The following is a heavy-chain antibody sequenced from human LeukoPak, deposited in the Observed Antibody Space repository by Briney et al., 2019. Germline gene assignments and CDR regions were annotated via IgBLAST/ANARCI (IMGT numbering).Heavy chain of an antibody. CDR3: ARDPIGDAESFDY. V-gene: IGHV1-46*01. J-gene: IGHJ4*02. CDR2: INPSDGST. CDR1: GYTFTSSY. Sequence: ASVRVSCKASGYTFTSSYMHWVRQAPGQGLEWMGIINPSDGSTSFAQKFQGRVTMTRDTSTSTVYMELSSLRSEDTAVYYCARDPIGDAESFDYWGQGTLVTVSS. D-gene: IGHD2-21*02.